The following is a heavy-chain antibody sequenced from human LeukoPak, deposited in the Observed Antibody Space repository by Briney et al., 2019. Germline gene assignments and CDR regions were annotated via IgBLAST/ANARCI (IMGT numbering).Heavy chain of an antibody. Sequence: PSETLSLTCTVSGGSISSYYWSWIRQPPGKGLEWIGYIYYSGSTNYNPSLKSRVTISVDTSKNQFSLKLSSVTAADTAVYYCARQRRTSPPGYWGQGTLVTVSS. CDR3: ARQRRTSPPGY. V-gene: IGHV4-59*08. CDR1: GGSISSYY. CDR2: IYYSGST. J-gene: IGHJ4*02. D-gene: IGHD1-7*01.